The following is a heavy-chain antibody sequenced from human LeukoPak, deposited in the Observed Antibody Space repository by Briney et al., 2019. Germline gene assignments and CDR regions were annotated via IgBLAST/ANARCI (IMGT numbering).Heavy chain of an antibody. CDR1: GFTFSSYA. Sequence: PGGSLRLSCAASGFTFSSYAMHWVRQAPGKGLEWVAVISYDGSNKYYADSVKGRFTISRDNAKNTLYLQMNSLRAEDTAVYYCARVGGIYSGYDNGNYYGMDVWGQGTTVTVSS. J-gene: IGHJ6*02. V-gene: IGHV3-30-3*01. CDR3: ARVGGIYSGYDNGNYYGMDV. CDR2: ISYDGSNK. D-gene: IGHD5-12*01.